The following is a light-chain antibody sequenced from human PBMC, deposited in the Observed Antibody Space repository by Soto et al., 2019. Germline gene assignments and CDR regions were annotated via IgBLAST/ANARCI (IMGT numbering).Light chain of an antibody. Sequence: ASVGDRVTITCRASQSVSRWLAWYQQKPGKAPKLLIYKASTLESGVPSRFSGSGSGTEFTLAISSLQPDDSATYCCQQYNDNWTFGQGTKVDIK. CDR1: QSVSRW. CDR2: KAS. V-gene: IGKV1-5*03. CDR3: QQYNDNWT. J-gene: IGKJ1*01.